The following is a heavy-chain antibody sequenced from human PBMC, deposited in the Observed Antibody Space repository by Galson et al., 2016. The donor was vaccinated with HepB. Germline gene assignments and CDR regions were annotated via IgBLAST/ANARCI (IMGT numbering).Heavy chain of an antibody. CDR2: ISGSGGST. Sequence: SLRLSCAASGFTFINYAMPWVRQAPGKGLEWVSAISGSGGSTYYADSVKGRFTISRDNSKNTLYLQMNSLRAEDTAVYYCARDLSLGSGSDWGQGTLVTVS. D-gene: IGHD3-10*01. J-gene: IGHJ4*02. V-gene: IGHV3-23*01. CDR3: ARDLSLGSGSD. CDR1: GFTFINYA.